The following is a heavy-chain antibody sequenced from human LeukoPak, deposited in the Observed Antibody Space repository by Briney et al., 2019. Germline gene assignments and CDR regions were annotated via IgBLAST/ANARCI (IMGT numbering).Heavy chain of an antibody. Sequence: SETLSLTCTVSGYSISSGYYWGWIRQPPGQGLEGIGSIYHSGSTYYNPSLKSRVTISVDTSKNQFSLKLSSVTAADTAVYYCAREEDSYGYFDFDYWGQGTLVTVSS. CDR1: GYSISSGYY. V-gene: IGHV4-38-2*02. CDR2: IYHSGST. J-gene: IGHJ4*02. D-gene: IGHD5-18*01. CDR3: AREEDSYGYFDFDY.